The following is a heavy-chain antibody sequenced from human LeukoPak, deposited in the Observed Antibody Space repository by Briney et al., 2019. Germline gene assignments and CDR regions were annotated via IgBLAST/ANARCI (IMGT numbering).Heavy chain of an antibody. D-gene: IGHD2-15*01. V-gene: IGHV3-11*04. J-gene: IGHJ3*02. CDR3: ARETYCSGGSCYKGNAFDI. Sequence: PGGSLRLSCAASGFTFSDYYMSWIRQAPGKGLEWVSYISSSGSTIYYADSVKGRFTISRDNAKNSLYLQMNSLRAEDTAVYYCARETYCSGGSCYKGNAFDIWGQGTMVTVSS. CDR2: ISSSGSTI. CDR1: GFTFSDYY.